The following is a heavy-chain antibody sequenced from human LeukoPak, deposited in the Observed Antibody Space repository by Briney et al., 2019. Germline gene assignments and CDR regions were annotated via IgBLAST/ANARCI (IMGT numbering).Heavy chain of an antibody. Sequence: SQTLSLTCAISGDIVSSNSATWNWIRQSPSRGLEWLGRTYYRSKWFNEYAVFVKSRMTMNADTSKNQFSLHLKSVTPEDTAMYYCASGHHFDYWGQGTLVTVSS. CDR2: TYYRSKWFN. CDR3: ASGHHFDY. J-gene: IGHJ4*02. V-gene: IGHV6-1*01. CDR1: GDIVSSNSAT.